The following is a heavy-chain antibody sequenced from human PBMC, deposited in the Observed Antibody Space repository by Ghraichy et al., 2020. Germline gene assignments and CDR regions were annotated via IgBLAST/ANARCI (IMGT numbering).Heavy chain of an antibody. J-gene: IGHJ6*02. CDR2: IYYSGST. Sequence: SETLSLTCTVSGGSISSSSYYWGWIRQPPGKGLEWIGSIYYSGSTYYNPSLKSRVTISVDTSKNQFSLKLSSVTAADTAVYYCARQGVEMTCSSTSCYYYYGMDVWGQGTTVTVSS. V-gene: IGHV4-39*01. CDR3: ARQGVEMTCSSTSCYYYYGMDV. CDR1: GGSISSSSYY. D-gene: IGHD2-2*01.